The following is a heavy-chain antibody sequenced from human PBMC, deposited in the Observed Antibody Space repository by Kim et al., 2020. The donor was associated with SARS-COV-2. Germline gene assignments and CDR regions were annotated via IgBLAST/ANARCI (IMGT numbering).Heavy chain of an antibody. J-gene: IGHJ4*02. D-gene: IGHD6-19*01. CDR3: ASRSGGSGWYFHYFDY. CDR2: IYYSGST. CDR1: GGSISSSSYY. V-gene: IGHV4-39*01. Sequence: SETLSLTCTVSGGSISSSSYYWGWIRQPPGKGLEWIGSIYYSGSTYYNPSLKSRVTISVDTSKNQFSLKLSSVTAADTAVYYCASRSGGSGWYFHYFDYWGQGTLVTVSS.